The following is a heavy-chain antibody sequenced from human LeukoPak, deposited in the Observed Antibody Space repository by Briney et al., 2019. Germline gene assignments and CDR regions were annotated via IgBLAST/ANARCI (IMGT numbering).Heavy chain of an antibody. D-gene: IGHD3-3*01. Sequence: PSETLSLTCTVSGGSISSYYWSWIRQPPGKGLEWIGYIYYSGSTNYNPSLKSRVTISVDTSKNQFSLKLSSVTAADTAVYYCARGFGFWSGYSGFFDYWGQGTLVTVSS. CDR1: GGSISSYY. CDR2: IYYSGST. V-gene: IGHV4-59*01. CDR3: ARGFGFWSGYSGFFDY. J-gene: IGHJ4*02.